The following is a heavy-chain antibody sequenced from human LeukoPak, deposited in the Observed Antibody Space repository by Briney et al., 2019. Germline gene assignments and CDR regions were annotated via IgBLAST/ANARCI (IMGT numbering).Heavy chain of an antibody. V-gene: IGHV1-8*01. CDR2: MNPNSGNT. CDR1: GYTFTTYD. Sequence: GGSVKVSCKASGYTFTTYDINWVRQATGQGLEWMGWMNPNSGNTGYAQKFQGRVTMTRNTSMSTAYMELNSLRSEDTAVYYCARANYYGSGKKDLDYWGQGTLVTVSS. J-gene: IGHJ4*02. CDR3: ARANYYGSGKKDLDY. D-gene: IGHD3-10*01.